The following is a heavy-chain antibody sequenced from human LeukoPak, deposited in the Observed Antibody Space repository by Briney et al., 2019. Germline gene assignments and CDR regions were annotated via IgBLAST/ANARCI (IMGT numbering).Heavy chain of an antibody. D-gene: IGHD3-3*01. CDR1: GFTFDNYG. J-gene: IGHJ4*02. CDR3: VRHNFWSGFKGGDY. CDR2: INANGGST. Sequence: GGSLRLSCAASGFTFDNYGMSWVRQVPGKGLEWVSSINANGGSTAYADSVRGRFTISRDNAKNSLYLQMNNLRAEDTAFYYCVRHNFWSGFKGGDYWGQGTLVTVSS. V-gene: IGHV3-20*04.